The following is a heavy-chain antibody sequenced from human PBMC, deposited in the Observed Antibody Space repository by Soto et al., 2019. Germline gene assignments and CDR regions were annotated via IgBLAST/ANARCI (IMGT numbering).Heavy chain of an antibody. J-gene: IGHJ6*02. CDR3: ARSGDYYDSSGYPHPFYGMDV. CDR1: GGTFSSYA. CDR2: IIPIFGTA. Sequence: SVKVSCKASGGTFSSYAISWVRQAPGQGLEWMGGIIPIFGTANYAQKFQGRVTITADESTSTAYMELSSLRSEDTAVYYCARSGDYYDSSGYPHPFYGMDVWGQGNLGHRLL. D-gene: IGHD3-22*01. V-gene: IGHV1-69*13.